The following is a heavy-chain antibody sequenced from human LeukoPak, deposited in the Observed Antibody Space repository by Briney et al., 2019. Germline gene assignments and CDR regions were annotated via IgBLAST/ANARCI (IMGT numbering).Heavy chain of an antibody. CDR2: IYYSGST. CDR3: ARDLRAAAGSNWFDP. D-gene: IGHD6-13*01. J-gene: IGHJ5*02. V-gene: IGHV4-59*01. CDR1: GGSISSYY. Sequence: SETLSLTCTVSGGSISSYYWSWIRQPPGKGLEWIGYIYYSGSTNYNSSLKSRVTISVDTSKNQFSLKLSSVTAADTAVYYCARDLRAAAGSNWFDPWGQGTLVTVSS.